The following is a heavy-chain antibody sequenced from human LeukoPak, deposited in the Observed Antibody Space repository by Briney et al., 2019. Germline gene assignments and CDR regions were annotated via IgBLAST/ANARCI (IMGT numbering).Heavy chain of an antibody. Sequence: GGSLRLSCAASGFTFDDYAMHWVRQAPGKGLEWVSGISWNSGSISYADSVKGRFTISRDNAKNSLYLQMNSLRAEDTALYYCAKDIGRAAAAHTAFDIWGQGTMVTVSS. V-gene: IGHV3-9*01. J-gene: IGHJ3*02. CDR2: ISWNSGSI. D-gene: IGHD6-13*01. CDR3: AKDIGRAAAAHTAFDI. CDR1: GFTFDDYA.